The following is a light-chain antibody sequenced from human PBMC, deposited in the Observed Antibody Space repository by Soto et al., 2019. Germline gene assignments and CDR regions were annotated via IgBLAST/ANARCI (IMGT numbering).Light chain of an antibody. CDR3: STYTSSSTLV. Sequence: QSVLTQPASVSGSPGQSITISCTGTSSDVGGYNYVSWYQQHPGKAPKLMIYDVSNRPSGVSNRFSGSKSGNTASLTISGLQAEDEATYYCSTYTSSSTLVFGTGTKFTVL. V-gene: IGLV2-14*01. CDR1: SSDVGGYNY. J-gene: IGLJ1*01. CDR2: DVS.